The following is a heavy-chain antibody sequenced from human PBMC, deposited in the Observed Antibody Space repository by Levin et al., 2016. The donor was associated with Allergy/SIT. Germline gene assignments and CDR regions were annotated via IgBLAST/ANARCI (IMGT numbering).Heavy chain of an antibody. CDR3: SRVSRYDPGTY. CDR2: ISSTGSYT. D-gene: IGHD2-2*01. J-gene: IGHJ4*02. V-gene: IGHV3-11*05. Sequence: RQAPGKGLEWISYISSTGSYTDYADSVKGRFTISRDNAKSSLYLHMNSLRAEDTAVYFCSRVSRYDPGTYWGQGSLVTVSS.